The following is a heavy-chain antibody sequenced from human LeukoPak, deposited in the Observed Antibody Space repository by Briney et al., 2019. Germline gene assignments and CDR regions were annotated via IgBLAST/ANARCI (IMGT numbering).Heavy chain of an antibody. J-gene: IGHJ4*02. CDR2: INHSGST. CDR1: GGSFSGYY. V-gene: IGHV4-34*01. CDR3: ASGLKYYYGSGSYF. Sequence: KPSETLSLTCAVYGGSFSGYYWSWIRQPPGKGLEWIGEINHSGSTNYNPSLKSRVTISVDTSKNQSSLKLSSVTAADTAVYYCASGLKYYYGSGSYFRGQGTLVTVSS. D-gene: IGHD3-10*01.